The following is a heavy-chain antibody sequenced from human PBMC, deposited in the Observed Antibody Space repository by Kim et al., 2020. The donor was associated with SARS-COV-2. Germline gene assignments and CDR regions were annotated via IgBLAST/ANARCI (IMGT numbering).Heavy chain of an antibody. CDR1: GFTFSGSA. Sequence: GGSLRLSCAASGFTFSGSAVHWVRQASGKGLEWVGRITRKGNAYATAYAASVKGRFTMSRDNSENMAYLQRNSLTTEATAVYYCTNGYCSSTAGYPKFDPWGAGTLVTVSS. D-gene: IGHD2-2*01. J-gene: IGHJ5*02. CDR3: TNGYCSSTAGYPKFDP. V-gene: IGHV3-73*01. CDR2: ITRKGNAYAT.